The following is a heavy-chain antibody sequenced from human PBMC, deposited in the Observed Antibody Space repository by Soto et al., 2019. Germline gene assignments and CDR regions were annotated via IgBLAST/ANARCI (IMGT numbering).Heavy chain of an antibody. D-gene: IGHD2-15*01. Sequence: QITLKESGPTLVKPTQTLTLTCTFSGFSLSTSGVGVGWIRQPPGKALEWLALIYWDDDKRYSPSLKGRLTITQDTSKNQAVLTMTDMDPVDTATYYCAHDHIRAGYIDWGQGTLVTVSS. J-gene: IGHJ4*02. CDR1: GFSLSTSGVG. CDR3: AHDHIRAGYID. V-gene: IGHV2-5*02. CDR2: IYWDDDK.